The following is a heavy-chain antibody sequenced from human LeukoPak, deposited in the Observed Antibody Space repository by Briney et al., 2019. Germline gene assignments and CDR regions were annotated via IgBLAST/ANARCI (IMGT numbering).Heavy chain of an antibody. Sequence: ASVTVSCKASGYTFSSYGISWVRQAPGQGLEWMGWSSTYNANTKYAQKVQGRVTITTDTSTTTAYMDLRSLRSDDTAVYYCARDSITMIVVVPGWFDPWGQGALVTVSS. CDR2: SSTYNANT. V-gene: IGHV1-18*01. D-gene: IGHD3-22*01. J-gene: IGHJ5*02. CDR1: GYTFSSYG. CDR3: ARDSITMIVVVPGWFDP.